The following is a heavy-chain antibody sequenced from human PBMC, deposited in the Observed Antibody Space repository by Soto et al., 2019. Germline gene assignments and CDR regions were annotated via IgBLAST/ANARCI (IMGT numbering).Heavy chain of an antibody. CDR1: GSTFYISS. J-gene: IGHJ4*02. CDR2: IIPNLDTI. CDR3: AIVKEGEQPSNHYYFDY. D-gene: IGHD3-16*01. Sequence: QVRLVQPGAEVHKPESSVMDYCKTAGSTFYISSIAGVRLAHGQGLERMGGIIPNLDTIHSAQKCLGRVKFSADRSTSTAYMDLSSLRSEDTATDFCAIVKEGEQPSNHYYFDYWGQGSQVIVSS. V-gene: IGHV1-69*06.